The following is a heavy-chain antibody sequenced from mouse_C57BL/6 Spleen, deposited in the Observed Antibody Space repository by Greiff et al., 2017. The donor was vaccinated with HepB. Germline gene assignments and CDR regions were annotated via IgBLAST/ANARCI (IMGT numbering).Heavy chain of an antibody. CDR3: ARHDYGSTYWYFDV. Sequence: EVNVVESGGDLVKPGGSLKLSCAASGFTFSSYGMSWVRQTPDKRLEWVATISSGGSYTYYPDSVKGRFTISRDNAKNTLYLQMRSLKSEDTAMYYCARHDYGSTYWYFDVWGTGTTVTVSS. D-gene: IGHD1-1*01. J-gene: IGHJ1*03. V-gene: IGHV5-6*01. CDR1: GFTFSSYG. CDR2: ISSGGSYT.